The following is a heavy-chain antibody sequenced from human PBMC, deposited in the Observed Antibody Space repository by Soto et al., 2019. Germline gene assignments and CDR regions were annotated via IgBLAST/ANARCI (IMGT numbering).Heavy chain of an antibody. J-gene: IGHJ4*02. CDR1: GFTFSSYA. D-gene: IGHD3-22*01. Sequence: PGGSLRLSCAASGFTFSSYAMHWVRQAPGKGLEWVAVISYDGSNKYYADSVKGRFTISRDNSKNTLYLQMNSLRAEDMAVYYCARDRVVVSVAFDYWGQGTLVTISS. V-gene: IGHV3-30-3*01. CDR2: ISYDGSNK. CDR3: ARDRVVVSVAFDY.